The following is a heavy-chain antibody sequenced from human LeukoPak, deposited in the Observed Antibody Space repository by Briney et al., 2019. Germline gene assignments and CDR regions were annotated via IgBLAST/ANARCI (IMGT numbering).Heavy chain of an antibody. D-gene: IGHD3-10*01. CDR1: GGSISSGGYY. CDR3: ARNKLRVAIPYYYYMDV. V-gene: IGHV4-31*03. CDR2: IYYSGST. J-gene: IGHJ6*03. Sequence: PSQTLSLTCTVSGGSISSGGYYWSWIRQHPGKGLEWIGYIYYSGSTYYNPSLKSRVTISVDTSKNQFSLKLSSVTAADTAVYYCARNKLRVAIPYYYYMDVWGKGTRVTVSS.